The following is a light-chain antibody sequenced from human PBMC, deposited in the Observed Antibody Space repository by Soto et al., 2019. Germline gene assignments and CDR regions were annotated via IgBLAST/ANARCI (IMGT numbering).Light chain of an antibody. V-gene: IGKV1-33*01. J-gene: IGKJ3*01. Sequence: DIQLTQSPSSLSASVGDRLTITCQASQDISNHLNWYQQKPGKAPNLLIYDASDLETGVPSRFSGGGSGTFFSFSINSLQPEDIATYYCQKHDGVPLFGPGTKVDI. CDR1: QDISNH. CDR3: QKHDGVPL. CDR2: DAS.